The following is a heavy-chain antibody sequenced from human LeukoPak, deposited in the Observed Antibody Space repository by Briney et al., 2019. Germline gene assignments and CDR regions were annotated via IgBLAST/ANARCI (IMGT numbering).Heavy chain of an antibody. CDR2: IKEDGSEK. V-gene: IGHV3-7*01. CDR3: ARAGSHYYYDSSGYYYVGIDY. J-gene: IGHJ4*02. D-gene: IGHD3-22*01. CDR1: GFTFSRHW. Sequence: PGGSLRLSCAASGFTFSRHWMSWVRQASGKGLEWVANIKEDGSEKYYVNSMKGRFTISRDNARNSLYLQMNSLRAEDAAVYYCARAGSHYYYDSSGYYYVGIDYWGQGTLVTVSS.